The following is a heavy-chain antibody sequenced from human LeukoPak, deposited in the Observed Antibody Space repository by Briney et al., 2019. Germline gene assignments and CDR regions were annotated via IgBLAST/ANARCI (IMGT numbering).Heavy chain of an antibody. CDR1: RYTYTSYD. Sequence: GASVKVSCKASRYTYTSYDINWVRQATGQGLDWMGWMNPNSGNTGYAQKFQGRVTMTRNTSISTAYMELSSLRSEDTAVYYCARGGRGYSYGLLRVFDYWGQGTLVTVSS. D-gene: IGHD5-18*01. CDR3: ARGGRGYSYGLLRVFDY. V-gene: IGHV1-8*01. CDR2: MNPNSGNT. J-gene: IGHJ4*02.